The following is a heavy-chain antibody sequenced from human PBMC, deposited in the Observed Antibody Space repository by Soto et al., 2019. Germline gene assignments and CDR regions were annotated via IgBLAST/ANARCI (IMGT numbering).Heavy chain of an antibody. V-gene: IGHV3-21*01. D-gene: IGHD4-17*01. CDR3: AREVGYGDGDWFDP. Sequence: EVPLVESGGGLVKPGGSLRLSCAASGFTFSSYSMNWVRQAPGKGLEWVSSISSSSSYIYYADSVKGRFTISRDNAKNSLYLQMNSLGAEDTAVYYCAREVGYGDGDWFDPWGQGTLVTVSS. CDR2: ISSSSSYI. J-gene: IGHJ5*02. CDR1: GFTFSSYS.